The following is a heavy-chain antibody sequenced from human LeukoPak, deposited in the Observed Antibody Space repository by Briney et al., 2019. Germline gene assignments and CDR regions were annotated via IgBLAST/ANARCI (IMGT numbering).Heavy chain of an antibody. CDR3: ARSPYSNYPTSDY. CDR1: GFTFTNYA. V-gene: IGHV3-30*04. Sequence: GGSLRLSCAASGFTFTNYAMHWVRQAPGKGLEWLALISSDGRDTYYTDSVKGRFTISRDNSKNTLFLQMNSLRAEDTAVYYCARSPYSNYPTSDYWGQGTLLTVSS. J-gene: IGHJ4*02. D-gene: IGHD4-11*01. CDR2: ISSDGRDT.